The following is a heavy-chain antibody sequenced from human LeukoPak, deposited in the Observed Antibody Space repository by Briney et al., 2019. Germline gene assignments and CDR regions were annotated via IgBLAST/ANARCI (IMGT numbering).Heavy chain of an antibody. V-gene: IGHV1-69*04. CDR3: ARVGVGLDY. Sequence: GAPVKVSCKASGGTFSSYAISWVRQAPGQGLEWMGRIIPILGIANYAQKFQGRVTITADKSTSTAYMELSSLRSEDTAVYYCARVGVGLDYWGQGTLVTVPS. D-gene: IGHD2-15*01. CDR1: GGTFSSYA. J-gene: IGHJ4*02. CDR2: IIPILGIA.